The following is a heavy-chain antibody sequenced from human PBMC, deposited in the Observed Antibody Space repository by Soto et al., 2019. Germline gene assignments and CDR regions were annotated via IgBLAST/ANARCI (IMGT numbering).Heavy chain of an antibody. CDR3: ARGREDMVRGVIITRGIDY. V-gene: IGHV1-18*01. D-gene: IGHD3-10*01. J-gene: IGHJ4*02. CDR2: ISAYNGNT. Sequence: ASVKVSCKASGYTFTSYGISWVRQAPGQGLEWMGWISAYNGNTNYAQKLQGRVTMTTDTSTSTAYMELRSLRSDDTAVYYCARGREDMVRGVIITRGIDYWGQGTLVTVSS. CDR1: GYTFTSYG.